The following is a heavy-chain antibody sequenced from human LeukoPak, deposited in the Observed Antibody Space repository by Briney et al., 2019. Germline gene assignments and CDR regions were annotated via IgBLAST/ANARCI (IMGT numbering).Heavy chain of an antibody. V-gene: IGHV4-4*02. CDR3: ARVGITFGGVIAANYFDY. J-gene: IGHJ4*02. CDR1: GGSISSSNW. D-gene: IGHD3-16*02. CDR2: IYHSGST. Sequence: SGTLSLTCAVSGGSISSSNWWSWVRQPPGKGLEWIGEIYHSGSTNYNPSLKSRVTISVDKSKNQFSLKLSSATAADTAVYYCARVGITFGGVIAANYFDYWGQGTLVTVSS.